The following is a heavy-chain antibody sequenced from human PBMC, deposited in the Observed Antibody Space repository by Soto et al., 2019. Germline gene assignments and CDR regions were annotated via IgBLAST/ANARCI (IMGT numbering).Heavy chain of an antibody. J-gene: IGHJ4*02. CDR1: GFTFGDYA. CDR2: IKSKAFGGTP. D-gene: IGHD5-18*01. V-gene: IGHV3-49*03. CDR3: TRDHYGRGFSSGAFDS. Sequence: GGSLRLSCSPSGFTFGDYAMNWFRQAPGKGLEWVGFIKSKAFGGTPEYAASVKGRFTISRDDSMSIAYLQMNSLKTDDTAIYYCTRDHYGRGFSSGAFDSWGQGTPVTVSS.